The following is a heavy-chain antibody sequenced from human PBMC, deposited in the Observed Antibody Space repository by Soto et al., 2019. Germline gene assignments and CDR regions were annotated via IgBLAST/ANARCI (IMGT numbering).Heavy chain of an antibody. Sequence: GGPLRLSCAASGFTVSSYHMSWVRQAPGKGLEWVSIIYSAGSADFADSVKGRFTISRDNSKNTLYLQMNSLRAEDTAVYYCASMSAGLAALDYWGQGTLVTVSS. CDR2: IYSAGSA. J-gene: IGHJ4*02. CDR3: ASMSAGLAALDY. D-gene: IGHD6-13*01. V-gene: IGHV3-66*01. CDR1: GFTVSSYH.